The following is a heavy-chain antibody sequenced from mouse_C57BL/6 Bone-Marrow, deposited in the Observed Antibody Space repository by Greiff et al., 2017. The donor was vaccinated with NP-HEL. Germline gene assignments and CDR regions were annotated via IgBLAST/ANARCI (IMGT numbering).Heavy chain of an antibody. CDR1: GYTFTDYN. Sequence: VQLQQSGPELVKPGASVKMSCKASGYTFTDYNMHWVKQSHGKSLEWIGYINPNNGGTSYNQKFKGKATLTVNKSSSTAYMELRSLTSEDSAVYYGARGDYDGYYFDYWGQGTTLTVSS. CDR2: INPNNGGT. D-gene: IGHD2-4*01. CDR3: ARGDYDGYYFDY. V-gene: IGHV1-22*01. J-gene: IGHJ2*01.